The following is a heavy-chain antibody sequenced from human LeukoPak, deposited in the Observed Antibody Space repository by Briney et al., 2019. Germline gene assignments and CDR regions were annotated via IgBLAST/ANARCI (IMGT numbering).Heavy chain of an antibody. CDR1: GFTFSSYS. Sequence: GGSLRLSCAASGFTFSSYSMNWVRQAPGKGLEWVSSISSSSSYIYYADSVKGRFTISRDNSKNTLYLQMNSLRAEDTAVYYCARDLYCSSTSCYPNNWFDPWGQGTLVTVSS. CDR2: ISSSSSYI. V-gene: IGHV3-21*01. D-gene: IGHD2-2*01. CDR3: ARDLYCSSTSCYPNNWFDP. J-gene: IGHJ5*02.